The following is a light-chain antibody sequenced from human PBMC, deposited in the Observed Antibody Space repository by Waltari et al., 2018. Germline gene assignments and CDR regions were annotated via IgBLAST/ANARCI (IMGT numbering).Light chain of an antibody. Sequence: ETVVTQSPATLSVSPGERATLSCMTSQTIGRSLAWYQQKPGQAPRLVIYGASIRATGIPARFSGSGSETEFALTISGLQSEDFAVYYCQQYNNWPPGTFGQGTKVEI. CDR3: QQYNNWPPGT. V-gene: IGKV3-15*01. CDR2: GAS. J-gene: IGKJ1*01. CDR1: QTIGRS.